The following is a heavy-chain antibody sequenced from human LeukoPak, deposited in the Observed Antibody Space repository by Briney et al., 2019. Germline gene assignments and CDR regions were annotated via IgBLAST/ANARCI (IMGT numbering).Heavy chain of an antibody. CDR2: IYYSGST. Sequence: SETLSLTCTVSGGSISSSSYYWGWIRQPPGKGLEWIGSIYYSGSTNYNPSLKSRVTISVDTSKNQFSLKLSSVTAADTAVYYCARGSTTVTTLNYYYYYMDVWGKGTTVTISS. D-gene: IGHD4-17*01. J-gene: IGHJ6*03. V-gene: IGHV4-39*07. CDR3: ARGSTTVTTLNYYYYYMDV. CDR1: GGSISSSSYY.